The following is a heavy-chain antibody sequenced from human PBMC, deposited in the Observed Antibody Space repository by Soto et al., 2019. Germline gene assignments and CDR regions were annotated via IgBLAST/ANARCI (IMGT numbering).Heavy chain of an antibody. Sequence: PGESLKLSCQASGYAFSSYWIAWVRQMPGKGLEWMAIIYPGDSDTKYSPSFQGQVTISVDKSNTPAYLQWSSLKASDTAMYYCARGYCTATICDPWFDPWGQGTLVTVS. V-gene: IGHV5-51*01. D-gene: IGHD2-8*02. CDR1: GYAFSSYW. J-gene: IGHJ5*02. CDR3: ARGYCTATICDPWFDP. CDR2: IYPGDSDT.